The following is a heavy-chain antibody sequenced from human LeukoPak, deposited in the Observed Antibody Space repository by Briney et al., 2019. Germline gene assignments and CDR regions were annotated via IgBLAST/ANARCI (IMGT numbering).Heavy chain of an antibody. CDR3: AGDWSPIVGATEIGY. V-gene: IGHV4-38-2*02. J-gene: IGHJ4*02. Sequence: SETLSLTCTVSGYSISSGYYWGWIRQPPGKGLAWIGSIYHSGSTYYNPSLKSRVTISVDTSKNQFSLKLSSVTAADTAVYYCAGDWSPIVGATEIGYWGQGTLVTVSS. D-gene: IGHD1-26*01. CDR2: IYHSGST. CDR1: GYSISSGYY.